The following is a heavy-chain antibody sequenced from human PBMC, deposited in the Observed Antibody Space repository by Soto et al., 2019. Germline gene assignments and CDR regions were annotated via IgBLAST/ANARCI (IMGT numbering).Heavy chain of an antibody. Sequence: EVQLVESGGGLVQPGRSLRLSCAASGFTFDDYAMHWVRQAPGKGLEWVSGISWNSGSIGYADSVKGRFTISRDNAKNSLYLQMNSLRAEDTALYYCAKGIGSGSYYKWDAFDIWGQGTMVTVSS. V-gene: IGHV3-9*01. CDR2: ISWNSGSI. J-gene: IGHJ3*02. D-gene: IGHD3-10*01. CDR1: GFTFDDYA. CDR3: AKGIGSGSYYKWDAFDI.